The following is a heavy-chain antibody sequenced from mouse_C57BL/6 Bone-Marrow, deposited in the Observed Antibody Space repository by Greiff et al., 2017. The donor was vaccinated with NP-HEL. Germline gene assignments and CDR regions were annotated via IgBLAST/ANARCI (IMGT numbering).Heavy chain of an antibody. Sequence: EVKLMESGPELVKPGASVKISCKASGYTFTDYYMNWVKQSHGKSLEWIGDINPNNGGTSYNQKFKGKATLTVDKSSSTAYMELRSLTSEDSAVYYCARDYGRNFDYWGQGTTLTVSS. D-gene: IGHD1-1*01. V-gene: IGHV1-26*01. CDR1: GYTFTDYY. CDR2: INPNNGGT. J-gene: IGHJ2*01. CDR3: ARDYGRNFDY.